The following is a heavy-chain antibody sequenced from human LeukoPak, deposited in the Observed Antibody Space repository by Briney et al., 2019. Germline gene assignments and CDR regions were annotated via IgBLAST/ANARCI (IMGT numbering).Heavy chain of an antibody. V-gene: IGHV3-21*05. CDR2: IGESGSHV. CDR1: GFTFRNYN. Sequence: GGSLRLSCAASGFTFRNYNMYWVRQAPGKGLEWISFIGESGSHVYYADSMKGRFTMSRDNAKNSLYLQMNSLTAEDTAVYYCARDRGWIRDYWGQGTLVTVSS. J-gene: IGHJ4*02. D-gene: IGHD2-2*03. CDR3: ARDRGWIRDY.